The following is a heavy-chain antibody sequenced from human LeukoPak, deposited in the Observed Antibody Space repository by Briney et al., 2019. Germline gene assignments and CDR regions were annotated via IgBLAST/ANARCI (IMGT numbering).Heavy chain of an antibody. CDR1: GFTFSSYP. V-gene: IGHV3-23*01. CDR2: ISGSGANT. D-gene: IGHD2-2*01. CDR3: AKDLPGKTEYPYYGMDV. Sequence: GGSLRLSCAASGFTFSSYPMSWVRQAPGKGPEWVTSISGSGANTYYADSVKGRFTISRDNSKNTLYLQMNSLRAEDTAVYYCAKDLPGKTEYPYYGMDVWGKGSTVTASS. J-gene: IGHJ6*01.